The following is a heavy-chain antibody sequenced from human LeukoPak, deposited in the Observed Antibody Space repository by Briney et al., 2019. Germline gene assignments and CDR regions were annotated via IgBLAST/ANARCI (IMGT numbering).Heavy chain of an antibody. CDR3: ARDSWGIAAAENWFDP. CDR2: ISAYNGNT. CDR1: GYTFTSYG. J-gene: IGHJ5*02. Sequence: ASVKVSRKASGYTFTSYGISWVRQAPGHGLEWMGWISAYNGNTNYAQKLQGRVTMTTDTSTSTAYMELRSLRSDDTAVYYCARDSWGIAAAENWFDPWGQGTLVTVSS. D-gene: IGHD6-13*01. V-gene: IGHV1-18*01.